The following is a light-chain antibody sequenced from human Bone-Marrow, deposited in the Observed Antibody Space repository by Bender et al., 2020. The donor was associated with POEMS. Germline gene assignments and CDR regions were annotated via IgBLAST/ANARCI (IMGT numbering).Light chain of an antibody. CDR2: DVT. J-gene: IGLJ3*02. V-gene: IGLV2-14*03. CDR1: SSDIGDYNY. Sequence: QSALTQPASVSGSPGQSITISCTGTSSDIGDYNYVSWYQQHPGKAPKLMIYDVTNRPSGISNRFSGSKSGNTASLTISGLQGEDEADYYCSSYTTSRTRVFGGGTKLTVL. CDR3: SSYTTSRTRV.